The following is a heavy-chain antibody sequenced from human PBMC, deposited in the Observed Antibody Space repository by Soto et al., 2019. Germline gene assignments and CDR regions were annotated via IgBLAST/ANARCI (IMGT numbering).Heavy chain of an antibody. CDR1: GGTFSSYA. CDR3: ARDRGHSSGYYPYWFDP. J-gene: IGHJ5*02. V-gene: IGHV1-69*12. CDR2: IIPIFGTA. D-gene: IGHD3-22*01. Sequence: QVQLVQSGAEVKKPGSSVKVSCKASGGTFSSYAISWVRQAPGQGLEWMGEIIPIFGTANYAQKFQGRVTIAAHAPTSPAYKELSSLKPEDTAVYYCARDRGHSSGYYPYWFDPWGQGTLVTVSS.